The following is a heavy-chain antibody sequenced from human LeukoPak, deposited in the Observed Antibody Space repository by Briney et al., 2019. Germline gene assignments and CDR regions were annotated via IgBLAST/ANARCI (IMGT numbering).Heavy chain of an antibody. CDR2: IYTSGDT. J-gene: IGHJ4*02. D-gene: IGHD3-10*01. Sequence: SETLSLTCTASGGSISNYYWSWIRQPAGQGLEWIGRIYTSGDTDYNPSLKSRVTMSVDTSNNQFSLKLSSVTAADTAVYYCARDGDLYGSGSYFKAYYFDYWGQGTLVTVSS. CDR3: ARDGDLYGSGSYFKAYYFDY. V-gene: IGHV4-4*07. CDR1: GGSISNYY.